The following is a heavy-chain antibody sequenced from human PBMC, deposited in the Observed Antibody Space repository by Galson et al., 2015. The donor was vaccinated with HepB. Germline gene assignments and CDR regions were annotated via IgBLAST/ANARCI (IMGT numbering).Heavy chain of an antibody. CDR3: AKPFRLCSSSTCRLFDH. CDR1: GFTFSSYA. CDR2: ISGSGAGT. Sequence: SLRLSCATSGFTFSSYAMSWVRQAPGKGLEWVSSISGSGAGTYFADSVKGRFTVSRDNTKNTVYLQMNSLRVEDTAVYYCAKPFRLCSSSTCRLFDHWGQGILVTVSS. D-gene: IGHD2-2*01. V-gene: IGHV3-23*01. J-gene: IGHJ4*02.